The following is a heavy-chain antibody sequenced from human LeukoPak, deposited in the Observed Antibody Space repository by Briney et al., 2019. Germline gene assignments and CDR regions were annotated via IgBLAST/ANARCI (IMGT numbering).Heavy chain of an antibody. D-gene: IGHD4-23*01. CDR3: ARGDDYGGIYYFDY. J-gene: IGHJ4*02. CDR1: GFTFSSYT. CDR2: ISSSSSYI. Sequence: GGSLRLSCAASGFTFSSYTMNWVRQAPGKGLEWVSSISSSSSYIYYADSLKGRFTISRDNAKNSLYLQMNSLRAEDTAVYYCARGDDYGGIYYFDYWGQGTLVTVSS. V-gene: IGHV3-21*01.